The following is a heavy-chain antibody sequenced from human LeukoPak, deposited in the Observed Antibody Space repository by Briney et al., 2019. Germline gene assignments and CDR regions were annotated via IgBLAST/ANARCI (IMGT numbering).Heavy chain of an antibody. CDR1: GGTFISYA. V-gene: IGHV1-69*05. Sequence: SVTVSCKASGGTFISYAISWVRQAPGQGLEWMGGIIPIFGTANYAQKFQGRVTITTDESTSTAYMELSSLRSEDTAVYYCARDSSYSSGYNWFDPWGQGTLVTVSS. J-gene: IGHJ5*02. CDR2: IIPIFGTA. CDR3: ARDSSYSSGYNWFDP. D-gene: IGHD3-22*01.